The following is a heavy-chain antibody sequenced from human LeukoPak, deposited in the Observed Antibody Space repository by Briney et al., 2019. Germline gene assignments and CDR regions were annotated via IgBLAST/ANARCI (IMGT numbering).Heavy chain of an antibody. CDR2: IYYSGST. J-gene: IGHJ4*02. CDR1: GGSISSYY. Sequence: SETLSFTCTVSGGSISSYYWSWIRQPPGKGLEWIGYIYYSGSTNYNPSLKSRVTISVDTSKNQFSLKLSSVIAADTAVYYCARGEGVVPADFDYWGQGTLVTVSS. V-gene: IGHV4-59*01. D-gene: IGHD2-2*01. CDR3: ARGEGVVPADFDY.